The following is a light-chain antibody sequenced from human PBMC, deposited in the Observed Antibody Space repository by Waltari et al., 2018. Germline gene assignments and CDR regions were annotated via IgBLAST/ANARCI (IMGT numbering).Light chain of an antibody. Sequence: EIVLTQSPGTLSSSPGERATLSCRASQTVRATYLAWYQQKPGQAPTLVIHDTSSRATGIPDRFSGSGSGTDFSLTISSLEPEDFAVYYCQQYDISPLTFGGGTKVETK. CDR3: QQYDISPLT. J-gene: IGKJ4*01. CDR2: DTS. CDR1: QTVRATY. V-gene: IGKV3-20*01.